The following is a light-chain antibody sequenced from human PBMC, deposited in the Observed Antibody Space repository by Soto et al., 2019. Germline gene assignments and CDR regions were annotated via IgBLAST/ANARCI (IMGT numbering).Light chain of an antibody. J-gene: IGLJ1*01. V-gene: IGLV2-14*01. CDR2: EVS. CDR3: SSYTSSSTPYV. Sequence: QSALTQPASVSGSPGQSITISCTGTSSDFAVYNYVSWYQQHPGKAPKLMIYEVSNRPSGVSNRFSGSKSGNTASLTISGLQAEDEADYYCSSYTSSSTPYVFGTGTKVTVL. CDR1: SSDFAVYNY.